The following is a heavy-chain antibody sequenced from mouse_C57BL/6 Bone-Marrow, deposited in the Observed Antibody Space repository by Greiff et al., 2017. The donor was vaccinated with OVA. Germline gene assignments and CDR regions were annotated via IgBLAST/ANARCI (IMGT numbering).Heavy chain of an antibody. CDR3: ARHEGYGYWYFDV. CDR1: GFNFSSYT. D-gene: IGHD1-1*02. J-gene: IGHJ1*03. Sequence: EVHLVESGGGLVKPGGSLKLSCAASGFNFSSYTMSWVRQTPEKRLEWVATISGGGGNTYYPDSVKGRFTISRDNAKNTLYLQMSSLRSEDTALYYCARHEGYGYWYFDVWGTGTTVTVSS. V-gene: IGHV5-9*01. CDR2: ISGGGGNT.